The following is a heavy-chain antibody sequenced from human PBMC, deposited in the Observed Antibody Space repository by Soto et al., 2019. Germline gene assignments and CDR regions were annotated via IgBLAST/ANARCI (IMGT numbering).Heavy chain of an antibody. CDR3: ARAYSSSLGYIDY. J-gene: IGHJ4*02. V-gene: IGHV3-66*01. D-gene: IGHD6-13*01. Sequence: EVQLVESGGGLVQPGGSLRLSCAASGFTVSSNYMSWVRQAPGKGLEWVSVIYSGGSTYYADSVKGRFTISRDNSKNTLYLQMDSLRAEDTAVYYCARAYSSSLGYIDYWGQGTLVTVSS. CDR1: GFTVSSNY. CDR2: IYSGGST.